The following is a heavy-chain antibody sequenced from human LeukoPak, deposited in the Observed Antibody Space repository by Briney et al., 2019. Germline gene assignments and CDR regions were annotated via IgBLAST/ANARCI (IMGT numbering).Heavy chain of an antibody. D-gene: IGHD3-10*01. CDR3: ARVRTNSYGLDF. Sequence: PGGSLRLSCAASGFPFSIYWMHWVRQAPGKGLVWVSHINSDGSTTNYADSVKGRFTISRDNAKNTLYLQMNNLRAEDTALYYCARVRTNSYGLDFWGYETLVTVSS. CDR2: INSDGSTT. J-gene: IGHJ5*01. V-gene: IGHV3-74*01. CDR1: GFPFSIYW.